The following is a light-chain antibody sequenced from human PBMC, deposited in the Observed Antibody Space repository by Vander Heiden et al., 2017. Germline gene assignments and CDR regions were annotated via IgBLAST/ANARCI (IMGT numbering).Light chain of an antibody. Sequence: QSALTQPASVSGSPGQSITISCTGTSSDVGAYNYGSWYQHHPGKAPKLLIYECSNRPSGLSNRFSGSKSGNTASLTISGLQAEDEAIYYCSSYASGGTLEFGGGTKVTVL. V-gene: IGLV2-14*01. CDR1: SSDVGAYNY. J-gene: IGLJ2*01. CDR3: SSYASGGTLE. CDR2: ECS.